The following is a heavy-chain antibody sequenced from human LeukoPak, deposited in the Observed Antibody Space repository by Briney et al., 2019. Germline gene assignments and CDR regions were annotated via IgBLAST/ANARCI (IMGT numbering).Heavy chain of an antibody. Sequence: GGSLRLSCAASRFTFSSYAMSWVRQAPGKGLEWVSAISGSGGSTYYADSVKGRFTISRDNSRNTLYLQMNSLRAEDTAVYYCAKEYYYDSSGRGLHWGQGTMVTVSS. CDR1: RFTFSSYA. V-gene: IGHV3-23*01. CDR3: AKEYYYDSSGRGLH. J-gene: IGHJ3*01. CDR2: ISGSGGST. D-gene: IGHD3-22*01.